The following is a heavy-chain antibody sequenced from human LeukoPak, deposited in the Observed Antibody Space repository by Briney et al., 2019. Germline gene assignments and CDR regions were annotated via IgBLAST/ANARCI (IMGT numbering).Heavy chain of an antibody. CDR2: IKQDGSAK. V-gene: IGHV3-7*01. D-gene: IGHD6-13*01. CDR1: GFTFSIYW. Sequence: GGSLRLSCAASGFTFSIYWMSWVRQAPGKGLEWVANIKQDGSAKYYVDSVKGRFTISRDNAKTSLYLQMNSLRAEDTAVYYCARDTSSWYEGDTFDIWGQGTMVIVSS. CDR3: ARDTSSWYEGDTFDI. J-gene: IGHJ3*02.